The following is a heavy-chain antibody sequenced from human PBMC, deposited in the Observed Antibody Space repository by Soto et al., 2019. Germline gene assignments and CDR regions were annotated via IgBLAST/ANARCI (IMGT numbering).Heavy chain of an antibody. J-gene: IGHJ4*02. CDR1: GGSISSSSYY. V-gene: IGHV4-39*01. D-gene: IGHD2-2*02. Sequence: QLQLQESGPGLVKPSETLSLTCTVSGGSISSSSYYWGWIRQPPGKGLEWIGSIYYSGSTYYNPSLKRRVTISVDTSKNQFSLKLSSVTAADTAVYYCARHAKSCSSTSCYTTYFDYWGQGTLVTVSS. CDR3: ARHAKSCSSTSCYTTYFDY. CDR2: IYYSGST.